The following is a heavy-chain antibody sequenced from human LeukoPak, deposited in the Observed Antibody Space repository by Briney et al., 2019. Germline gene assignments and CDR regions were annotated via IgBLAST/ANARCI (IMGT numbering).Heavy chain of an antibody. J-gene: IGHJ3*02. CDR3: AGSGRFGEFAFDI. CDR2: INSDGSST. V-gene: IGHV3-74*01. D-gene: IGHD3-10*01. Sequence: GGSLRLSCAASGFTFSSCWMHWVRQAPGKGLVWVSRINSDGSSTSYADSVKGRFTISRDNAKNTLYLQMNSLRAEDTAVYYCAGSGRFGEFAFDIWGQGTMVTVSS. CDR1: GFTFSSCW.